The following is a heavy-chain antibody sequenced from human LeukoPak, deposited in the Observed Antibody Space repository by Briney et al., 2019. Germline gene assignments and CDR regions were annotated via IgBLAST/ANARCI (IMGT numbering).Heavy chain of an antibody. J-gene: IGHJ5*02. V-gene: IGHV1-2*02. CDR1: GYTFTGYY. CDR2: INPNSGGT. CDR3: ARDQIAAAGAPVDP. Sequence: ASVKVSCKASGYTFTGYYMHWVRQAPGQGLEWMGWINPNSGGTNYAQKFQGRVTMTRDTSISTAYMELSRLRSDDTAVYYCARDQIAAAGAPVDPWGQGTLVTVSS. D-gene: IGHD6-13*01.